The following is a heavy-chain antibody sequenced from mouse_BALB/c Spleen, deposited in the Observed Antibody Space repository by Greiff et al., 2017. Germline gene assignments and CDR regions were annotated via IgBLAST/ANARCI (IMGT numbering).Heavy chain of an antibody. V-gene: IGHV5-12-2*01. Sequence: DVQLVESGGGLVQPGGSLKLSCAASGFTFSSYTMSWVRQTPEKRLEWVAYISNGGGSTYYPDTVKGRFTISRDNAKNTLYLQMSSLKSEDTAMYYCARHGSLLRLLYAMDYWGQGTSVTVSS. CDR2: ISNGGGST. CDR1: GFTFSSYT. J-gene: IGHJ4*01. D-gene: IGHD1-2*01. CDR3: ARHGSLLRLLYAMDY.